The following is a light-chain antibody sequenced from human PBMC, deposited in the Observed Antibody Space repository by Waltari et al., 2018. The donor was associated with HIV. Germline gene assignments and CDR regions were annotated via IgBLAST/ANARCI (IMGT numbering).Light chain of an antibody. CDR2: DAS. CDR3: QQYMNVPYT. CDR1: QHITNY. Sequence: DIQMTQSPSSLSASLGDRVIITCQASQHITNYLNWYQHKPGKAPKLLIYDASNLESGVPSRFSGSGSGTHFTITISSLQPEDIAGYFCQQYMNVPYTFGQGTKLEIK. J-gene: IGKJ2*01. V-gene: IGKV1-33*01.